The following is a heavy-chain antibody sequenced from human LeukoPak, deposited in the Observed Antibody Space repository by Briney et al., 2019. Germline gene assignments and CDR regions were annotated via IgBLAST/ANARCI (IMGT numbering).Heavy chain of an antibody. J-gene: IGHJ4*02. D-gene: IGHD2-15*01. Sequence: PSETLSLTCTVSGGSISNYYWSRIRQSAGKRLEWIGRIYISGSTNYNPSLKSRVTMSVDTSKNQFSLKLSSVTAADTALYYCARGNYCSGGSCSVFYFDYWGQGTLVTVSS. CDR1: GGSISNYY. CDR3: ARGNYCSGGSCSVFYFDY. V-gene: IGHV4-4*07. CDR2: IYISGST.